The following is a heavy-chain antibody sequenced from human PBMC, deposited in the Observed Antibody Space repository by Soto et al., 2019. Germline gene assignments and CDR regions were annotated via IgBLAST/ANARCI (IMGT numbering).Heavy chain of an antibody. Sequence: QVQLQQWGAGLLKPSETLSLTCAVYGGSFSMYYWTWIRQSPGKGLEWIGEVDSRGRTNYSPSLRSRITISLDTSKNQFSLKLSSMSAADTAIYYCARVRRHVGIRRETHGRGFDSWGQGTRVTVSS. CDR2: VDSRGRT. D-gene: IGHD3-10*01. CDR1: GGSFSMYY. V-gene: IGHV4-34*01. J-gene: IGHJ4*02. CDR3: ARVRRHVGIRRETHGRGFDS.